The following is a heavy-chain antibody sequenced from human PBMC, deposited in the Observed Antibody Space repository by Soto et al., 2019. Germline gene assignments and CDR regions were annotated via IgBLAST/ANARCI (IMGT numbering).Heavy chain of an antibody. J-gene: IGHJ4*02. CDR1: GFTFSSYG. CDR2: ISYDGSNK. CDR3: AKGRYDFWSPYYFDS. D-gene: IGHD3-3*01. V-gene: IGHV3-30*18. Sequence: SPRLSCAASGFTFSSYGMHWGRQGPGKGLEWVEVISYDGSNKYYADSVKGRFTIYRDNSKNTLYLQMNSLRAEDTALYYCAKGRYDFWSPYYFDSWGQGTLVTVSS.